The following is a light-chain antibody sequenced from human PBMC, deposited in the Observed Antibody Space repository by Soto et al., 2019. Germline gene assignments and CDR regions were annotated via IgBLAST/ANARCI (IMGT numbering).Light chain of an antibody. CDR1: SSDVGSYNL. CDR3: CSYAGSVV. Sequence: QSVLTQPASVSGPPGQSITISCTGTSSDVGSYNLVSWYQQHPGKAPKLMIYEGSKRPSGVSNRFSGSKSGNTASLTISGLQADDEADYYCCSYAGSVVFGGGTKLTVL. J-gene: IGLJ2*01. V-gene: IGLV2-23*01. CDR2: EGS.